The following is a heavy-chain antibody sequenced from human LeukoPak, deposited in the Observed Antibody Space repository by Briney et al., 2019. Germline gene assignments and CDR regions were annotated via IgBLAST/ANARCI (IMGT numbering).Heavy chain of an antibody. V-gene: IGHV3-64*01. Sequence: GGSLRLSCAASGFTISSYAMHWVRQAPGKGLEYVSAISSNGGSTYYANSVKGRFTISRDNSKNTLYLQMGSLRAEDMAVYYCASFSHYGSGSYYAYWGQGTLVTVSS. D-gene: IGHD3-10*01. CDR2: ISSNGGST. J-gene: IGHJ4*02. CDR1: GFTISSYA. CDR3: ASFSHYGSGSYYAY.